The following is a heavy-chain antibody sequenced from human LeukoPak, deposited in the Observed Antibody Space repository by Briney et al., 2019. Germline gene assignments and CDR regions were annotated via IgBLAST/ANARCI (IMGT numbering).Heavy chain of an antibody. CDR3: ARDHCSGGGCYGHYYYGMDV. V-gene: IGHV1-2*02. D-gene: IGHD2-15*01. CDR2: INPNSGGT. Sequence: ASVKVSCKASGYTFTGYYMHWVRQAPGQGLEWMGWINPNSGGTEYAQKFQGRVTMTRDPSISTAYMELSRLRSDDTAVYYCARDHCSGGGCYGHYYYGMDVWGQGTMVTVSS. J-gene: IGHJ6*02. CDR1: GYTFTGYY.